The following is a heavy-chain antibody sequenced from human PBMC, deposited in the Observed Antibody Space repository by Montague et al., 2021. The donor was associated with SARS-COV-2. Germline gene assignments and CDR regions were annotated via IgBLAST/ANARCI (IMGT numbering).Heavy chain of an antibody. CDR3: AGSLLEYYGMDV. V-gene: IGHV3-30*04. Sequence: SLRLSCAASGFTFSSYAMHWVRQAPGKGLEWVAVISYDGSNKYYADSVKGRFTISRDNSKNTLYLQMNGLRAEDTAVYYCAGSLLEYYGMDVWGQGTTVTVSS. J-gene: IGHJ6*02. CDR1: GFTFSSYA. CDR2: ISYDGSNK. D-gene: IGHD3-3*01.